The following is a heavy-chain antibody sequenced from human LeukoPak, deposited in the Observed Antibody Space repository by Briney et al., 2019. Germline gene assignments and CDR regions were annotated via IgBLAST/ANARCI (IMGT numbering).Heavy chain of an antibody. V-gene: IGHV3-23*01. J-gene: IGHJ4*02. D-gene: IGHD2-2*01. CDR3: AKATYCSSTSCSESKLDY. CDR2: ISGSGGST. CDR1: GFTFSSYA. Sequence: PGGSLRLSCAASGFTFSSYAMSWVRQAPGKGLEWVSAISGSGGSTYYADSVKGRFTISRDNSKNTLYLQMNSLRAEDTAVYYCAKATYCSSTSCSESKLDYWGQGTLVTVSS.